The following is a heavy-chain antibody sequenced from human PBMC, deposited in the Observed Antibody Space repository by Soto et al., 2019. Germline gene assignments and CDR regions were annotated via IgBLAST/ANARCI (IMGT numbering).Heavy chain of an antibody. V-gene: IGHV1-18*01. D-gene: IGHD3-22*01. Sequence: ASVKVSCKASGYTFTDYGISWLRQAPGQGLEWMGWIVTYNGNTNSAQKLQGRVTMTTDTSTSTAYMELRSLRSDDTAVYYCARGPQFYDSSGYNLDYWGQGSLVTVSS. CDR3: ARGPQFYDSSGYNLDY. J-gene: IGHJ4*02. CDR2: IVTYNGNT. CDR1: GYTFTDYG.